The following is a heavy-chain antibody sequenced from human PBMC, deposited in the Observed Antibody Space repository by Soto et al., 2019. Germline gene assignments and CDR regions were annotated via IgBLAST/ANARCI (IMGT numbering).Heavy chain of an antibody. CDR2: MNPNSGNT. J-gene: IGHJ4*02. V-gene: IGHV1-8*01. CDR3: ARVGYYYDSSAYYLSFDY. D-gene: IGHD3-22*01. Sequence: HVQLVQSGAEVKKPGASVKVSCKASVYTFTSYDINWVRQATGQGLEWMGWMNPNSGNTGYAQKFQGRFTMTRNTSISTAYMELSSLRSEDTAVYYCARVGYYYDSSAYYLSFDYWGQGTLVTVSS. CDR1: VYTFTSYD.